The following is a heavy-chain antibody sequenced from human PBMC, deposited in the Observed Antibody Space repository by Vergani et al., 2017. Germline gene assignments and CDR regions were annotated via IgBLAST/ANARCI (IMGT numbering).Heavy chain of an antibody. D-gene: IGHD1-26*01. CDR1: GFTFSSYG. V-gene: IGHV3-30*02. CDR3: AKELVGATGVGRSYFDY. J-gene: IGHJ4*02. Sequence: QVQLVESGGGVVQPGGSLRLSCAASGFTFSSYGMHWVRQAPGKGLEWVAFIRYDGSNKYYADSVKGRFTISRDNSKNTLYLQMNSLRAEDTAVYYCAKELVGATGVGRSYFDYWGQGTLVTVSS. CDR2: IRYDGSNK.